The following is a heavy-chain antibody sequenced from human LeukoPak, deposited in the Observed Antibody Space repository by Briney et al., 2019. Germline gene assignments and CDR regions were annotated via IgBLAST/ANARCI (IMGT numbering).Heavy chain of an antibody. V-gene: IGHV3-30-3*01. CDR3: ARGFGFD. CDR2: ISYDGSNK. CDR1: GFTFSSYA. D-gene: IGHD3-10*01. J-gene: IGHJ4*02. Sequence: GGSLRLSCAASGFTFSSYAMHWVRQAPGKGLEWVAVISYDGSNKYYADSVKGRFTISRDNSKNTLYLQMDSLRAEDTAVYYCARGFGFDWGQGTLVTVSS.